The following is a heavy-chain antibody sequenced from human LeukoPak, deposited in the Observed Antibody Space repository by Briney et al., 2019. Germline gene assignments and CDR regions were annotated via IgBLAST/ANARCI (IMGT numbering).Heavy chain of an antibody. V-gene: IGHV1-2*02. D-gene: IGHD6-13*01. CDR2: INPNSGGT. J-gene: IGHJ4*02. CDR1: GYTFTGYY. CDR3: ARVRVAWVAAAGNDY. Sequence: ASVKVSCKASGYTFTGYYIHWVRQAPGQGLEWMGWINPNSGGTNYAQKFQGRVTMTRDTSISTAYMELSRLRSDDTAVYYCARVRVAWVAAAGNDYWGQGTLVTVSS.